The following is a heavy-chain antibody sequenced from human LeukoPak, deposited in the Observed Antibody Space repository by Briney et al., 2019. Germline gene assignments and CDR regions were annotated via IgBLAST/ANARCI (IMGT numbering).Heavy chain of an antibody. Sequence: GASVKVSCKASGYTFTGYYMHWVRQAPGQGLEWMGWINPNSGGTNYAQKFQGRVTMTRDTSISTAYMELSRLRSDDTAVYYCARDVRDTAMAPIDYWGQGTLVTVPS. CDR3: ARDVRDTAMAPIDY. V-gene: IGHV1-2*02. CDR2: INPNSGGT. D-gene: IGHD5-18*01. CDR1: GYTFTGYY. J-gene: IGHJ4*02.